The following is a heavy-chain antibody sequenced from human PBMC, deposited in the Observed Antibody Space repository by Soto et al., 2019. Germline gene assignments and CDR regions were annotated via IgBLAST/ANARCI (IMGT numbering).Heavy chain of an antibody. Sequence: EVQLVESGGGLVQPGGSLRLSCAASGFTFSSYWMSWVRQAPGKGLEWVANIKQDGIEKYYVDSVKGRFTISRDNAKNSLYLQMNSLRAEDTAVYYCARDCSGGSCYDWGQGTLVTVSS. J-gene: IGHJ4*02. CDR1: GFTFSSYW. CDR2: IKQDGIEK. CDR3: ARDCSGGSCYD. V-gene: IGHV3-7*05. D-gene: IGHD2-15*01.